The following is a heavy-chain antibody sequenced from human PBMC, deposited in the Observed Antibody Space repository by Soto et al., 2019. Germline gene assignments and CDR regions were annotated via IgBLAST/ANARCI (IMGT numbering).Heavy chain of an antibody. V-gene: IGHV1-3*01. D-gene: IGHD2-15*01. CDR2: INPDNGNT. J-gene: IGHJ5*02. CDR1: GYTFTRYT. CDR3: ARGIATGQLDP. Sequence: QVQLVQSGAEVKKPGASVKISCKASGYTFTRYTMNWVRQAPGQRLEWMGWINPDNGNTKSSQKFQDRVIITRDTSASTDYMHLSSLRSEDTAVYYCARGIATGQLDPWGQGTLVSVSS.